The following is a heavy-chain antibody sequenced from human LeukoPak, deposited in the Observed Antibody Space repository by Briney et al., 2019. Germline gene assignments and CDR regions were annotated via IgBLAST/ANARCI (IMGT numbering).Heavy chain of an antibody. V-gene: IGHV3-9*03. Sequence: GGSLRLSCAASGFTFDDYAMHWVRQAPGKGLEWVSGISWNSGSIGYADSVKGRFTISRDNAKNSLYLQMNSLRAEDMAVYYCAKDQRGYSYGDYWGQGTLVTVSS. CDR2: ISWNSGSI. D-gene: IGHD5-18*01. CDR1: GFTFDDYA. J-gene: IGHJ4*02. CDR3: AKDQRGYSYGDY.